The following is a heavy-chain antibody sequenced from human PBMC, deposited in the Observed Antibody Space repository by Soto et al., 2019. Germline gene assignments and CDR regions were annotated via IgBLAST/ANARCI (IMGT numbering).Heavy chain of an antibody. CDR3: ARDVDHEKYYFDY. D-gene: IGHD5-12*01. Sequence: GASVKVSCKASGGTFSSYAISWVRQAPGQGLEWMGGIIPIFGTANYAQKFQGRVTITADESTSTAYMELSSLRSEDTAVYYCARDVDHEKYYFDYWGQGTLVTVSS. V-gene: IGHV1-69*13. CDR2: IIPIFGTA. CDR1: GGTFSSYA. J-gene: IGHJ4*02.